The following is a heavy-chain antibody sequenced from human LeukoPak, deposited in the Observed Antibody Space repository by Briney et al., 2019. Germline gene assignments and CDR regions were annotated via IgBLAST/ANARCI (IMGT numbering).Heavy chain of an antibody. CDR2: INTDGSST. V-gene: IGHV3-74*01. D-gene: IGHD3-16*02. CDR3: ARAPYDYVWGSYRYSDFDY. Sequence: PGGSLRLSCAASGFTFSSYWMHWVRQAPGKGLVWVSRINTDGSSTSYADSVKGRFTISRDNAKNTLYLQMNSLRAEDTAVYYCARAPYDYVWGSYRYSDFDYWGQGTLVTVSS. J-gene: IGHJ4*02. CDR1: GFTFSSYW.